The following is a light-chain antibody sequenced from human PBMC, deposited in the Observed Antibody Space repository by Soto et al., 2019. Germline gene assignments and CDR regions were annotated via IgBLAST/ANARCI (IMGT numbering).Light chain of an antibody. Sequence: QSALTQPASVSGSPRQSITISCTGTSSDVGGYNYVSWYQQHPGKAPKLMIYDVSNRPSGVSNRFSGSKSGNTAFLTISGLQAEDEADYYCSSYTSSSTLEGVVFGGGTKLTVL. CDR2: DVS. CDR3: SSYTSSSTLEGVV. J-gene: IGLJ2*01. V-gene: IGLV2-14*01. CDR1: SSDVGGYNY.